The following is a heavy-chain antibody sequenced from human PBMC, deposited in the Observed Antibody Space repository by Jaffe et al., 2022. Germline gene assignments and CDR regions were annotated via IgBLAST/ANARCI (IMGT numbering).Heavy chain of an antibody. J-gene: IGHJ4*02. Sequence: EVQVLESGGGLVQPGGSLRLSCAVSGFIFSDYSMNWARQAPGKGLEWLSYIRSGGSVIYYADSVKGRFTISRDDAGNSLFLQMDSLRVEDTAVYYCASSFQYGVGPFWGRGTLVTVSS. CDR1: GFIFSDYS. CDR3: ASSFQYGVGPF. V-gene: IGHV3-48*01. D-gene: IGHD3-10*01. CDR2: IRSGGSVI.